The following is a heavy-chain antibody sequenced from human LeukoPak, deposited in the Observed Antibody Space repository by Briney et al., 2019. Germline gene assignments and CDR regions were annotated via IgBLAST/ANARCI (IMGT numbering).Heavy chain of an antibody. CDR3: ARETGIADAFDI. V-gene: IGHV3-21*01. CDR2: ISSSSSYI. J-gene: IGHJ3*02. D-gene: IGHD6-13*01. CDR1: GFTFSSYS. Sequence: GGSLRLSCAASGFTFSSYSMNWVRQAPGKGLEWVSSISSSSSYIYYADSVKGRFTISRDNAKNSLYLQMNSLRAEDTAVYYCARETGIADAFDIWGQGTMVTFSS.